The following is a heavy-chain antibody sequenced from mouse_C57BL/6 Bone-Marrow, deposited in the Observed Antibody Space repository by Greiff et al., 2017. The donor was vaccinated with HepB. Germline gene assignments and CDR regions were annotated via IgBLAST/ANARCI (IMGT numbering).Heavy chain of an antibody. Sequence: EVKVEESGGGLVQPGGSMKLSCVASGFTFSNYWMNWVRQSPEKGLEWVAQIRLKSDNYATHYAESVKGRFTISRDDSKSSVYLQMNNLRAEDTGIYYCTGRYDSSFDYWGQGTTLTVSS. CDR1: GFTFSNYW. V-gene: IGHV6-3*01. CDR2: IRLKSDNYAT. J-gene: IGHJ2*01. CDR3: TGRYDSSFDY. D-gene: IGHD2-4*01.